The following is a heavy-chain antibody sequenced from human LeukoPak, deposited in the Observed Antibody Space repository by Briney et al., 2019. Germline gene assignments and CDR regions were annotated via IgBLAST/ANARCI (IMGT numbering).Heavy chain of an antibody. CDR2: INPNSGGT. J-gene: IGHJ4*02. V-gene: IGHV1-2*02. CDR1: GYTFTGYY. D-gene: IGHD6-19*01. Sequence: ASVKVSCKASGYTFTGYYMHWVRQAPGQGLEWMGWINPNSGGTNYAQKFQGRVTMTRDTSISTAYMELSRLRSDDTAVYYCARDGQDSSGWYYFDYWGQGTLVTVSS. CDR3: ARDGQDSSGWYYFDY.